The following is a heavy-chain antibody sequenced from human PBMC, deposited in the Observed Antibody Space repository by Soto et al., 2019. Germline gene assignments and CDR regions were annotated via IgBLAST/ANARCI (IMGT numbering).Heavy chain of an antibody. Sequence: GGSLRLSCAASGFTFSNYAMTWVRQAPGKGLEWVSTISGSAGSTYYEDSVKGRFTISIDNSQNTLYLQMNSLTSDDTAIYYCARGDSTDCSNGVCSFFYNHDMDVWGQGTTVTVSS. D-gene: IGHD2-8*01. CDR2: ISGSAGST. CDR1: GFTFSNYA. J-gene: IGHJ6*02. V-gene: IGHV3-23*01. CDR3: ARGDSTDCSNGVCSFFYNHDMDV.